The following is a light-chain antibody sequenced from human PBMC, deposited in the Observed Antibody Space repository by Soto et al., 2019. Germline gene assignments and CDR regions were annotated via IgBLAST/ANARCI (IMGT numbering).Light chain of an antibody. J-gene: IGKJ3*01. CDR2: DAS. Sequence: EIVLTQSPATLSLSPRERATLSCRASESTSGYLAWYQQKPGQAPRLLIYDASNRATGIPARFSGSGSGTDFTLTISSLEPEDFAVYYCQQRSNIFGPGTKVDIK. CDR3: QQRSNI. V-gene: IGKV3-11*01. CDR1: ESTSGY.